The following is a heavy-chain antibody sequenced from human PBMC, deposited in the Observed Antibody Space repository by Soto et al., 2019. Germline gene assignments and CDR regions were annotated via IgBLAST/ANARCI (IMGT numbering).Heavy chain of an antibody. D-gene: IGHD3-9*01. CDR2: IYYSGSI. CDR1: GGSISSGDYY. CDR3: ARETYYDILTGYRYYYGMDV. Sequence: PSETLSLTCTVSGGSISSGDYYWSWIRQPPGKGLEWIGYIYYSGSIYYNPSLKSRVTISVDTSKNQFSLKLSSVTAADTAVYYCARETYYDILTGYRYYYGMDVWGQGTTVTVSS. V-gene: IGHV4-30-4*01. J-gene: IGHJ6*02.